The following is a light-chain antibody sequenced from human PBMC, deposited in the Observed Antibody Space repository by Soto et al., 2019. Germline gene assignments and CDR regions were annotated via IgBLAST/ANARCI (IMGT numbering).Light chain of an antibody. J-gene: IGLJ2*01. CDR3: KPFDSSLSAPT. CDR2: GNS. Sequence: QSVLTQPPSVSGTPGQRVSISCTGTSSNLGADYDVHWYQQLPGTAPRLLIFGNSVRPSGVPDRFFGSKSGTSASLAITGRQGEDEASDSCKPFDSSLSAPTFGAATKLTVL. V-gene: IGLV1-40*01. CDR1: SSNLGADYD.